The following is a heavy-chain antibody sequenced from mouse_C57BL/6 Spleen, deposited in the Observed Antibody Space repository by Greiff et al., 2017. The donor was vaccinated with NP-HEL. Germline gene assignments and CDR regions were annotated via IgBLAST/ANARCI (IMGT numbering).Heavy chain of an antibody. Sequence: EVQVVESGGDLVKPGGSLKLSCAASGFTFSSYGMSWVRQTPDKRLEWVATISSGGSYTYYPDSVKGRFTISRDNAKNTLYLQMSSLKSEDTAMYYCARSGSNYNAMDYWGQGTSVTVSS. CDR1: GFTFSSYG. J-gene: IGHJ4*01. CDR2: ISSGGSYT. CDR3: ARSGSNYNAMDY. V-gene: IGHV5-6*01. D-gene: IGHD2-5*01.